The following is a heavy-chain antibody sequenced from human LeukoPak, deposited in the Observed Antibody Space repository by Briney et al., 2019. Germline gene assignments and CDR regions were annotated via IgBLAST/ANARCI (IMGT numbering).Heavy chain of an antibody. CDR2: INPNSGRT. V-gene: IGHV1-2*02. CDR1: GYTFTGYY. J-gene: IGHJ6*03. CDR3: ARDVSSSSWFPNYYYYCYMDV. Sequence: GASVKVSCKASGYTFTGYYMHWVRQAPGQGLEWMGWINPNSGRTNYAQKFQGRVTMTRDTSISTAYMELSRLRSDDTAVYYCARDVSSSSWFPNYYYYCYMDVWGKGTTVTISS. D-gene: IGHD6-13*01.